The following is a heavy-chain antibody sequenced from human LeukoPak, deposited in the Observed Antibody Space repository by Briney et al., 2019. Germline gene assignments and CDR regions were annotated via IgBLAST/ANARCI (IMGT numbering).Heavy chain of an antibody. CDR3: ARVRLSGTYLDAFDI. J-gene: IGHJ3*02. CDR1: GGSISSYY. V-gene: IGHV4-59*01. CDR2: IYYSGST. D-gene: IGHD1-26*01. Sequence: PSETLSLTCTVSGGSISSYYWSWIRQPPGKGLEWIGYIYYSGSTNYNPSLKSRVTISVDTSKNQFSLKLNSITTADTAVYYCARVRLSGTYLDAFDIWGQGTMVTVSS.